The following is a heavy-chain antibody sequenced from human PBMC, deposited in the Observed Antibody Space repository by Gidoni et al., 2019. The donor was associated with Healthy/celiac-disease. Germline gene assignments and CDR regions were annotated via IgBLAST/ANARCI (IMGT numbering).Heavy chain of an antibody. CDR2: ISWNSGSI. D-gene: IGHD4-17*01. V-gene: IGHV3-9*01. Sequence: EVQLVESGGGLVQPGRSLRLSCAASGFTFDDYAMHWVRQAPGKGLEWVSGISWNSGSIGYADSVKGRFTISRDNAKNSLYLQMNRLRAEDTALYYCAKGGRGDYGDPDPAEYFQHWGQGTLVTVSS. CDR1: GFTFDDYA. J-gene: IGHJ1*01. CDR3: AKGGRGDYGDPDPAEYFQH.